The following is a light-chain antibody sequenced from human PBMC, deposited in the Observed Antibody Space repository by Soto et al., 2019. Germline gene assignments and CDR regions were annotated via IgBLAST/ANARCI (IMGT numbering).Light chain of an antibody. CDR2: GAS. Sequence: EVAMTQSQATLSVSPGERATLSCRASQSVSSDLAWYQQKPGQAPRLLIYGASTRATGIPARFSGSASGTEFTLTISSLQSEDFAVYYCQHYNNWPPWTFGQGTKVDIK. J-gene: IGKJ1*01. CDR1: QSVSSD. V-gene: IGKV3-15*01. CDR3: QHYNNWPPWT.